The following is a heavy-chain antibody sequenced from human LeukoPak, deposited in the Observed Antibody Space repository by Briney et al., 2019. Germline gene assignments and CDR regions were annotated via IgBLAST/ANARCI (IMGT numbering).Heavy chain of an antibody. V-gene: IGHV4-34*01. CDR3: ARPLGWRSRFDP. Sequence: SETLSLTCAVYGGSFSGYYWSWIRHPPGKGLEWIGEINHSGSTNYNPSLKSRVTISVDTSKNQFSLKLSSVTAADTAVYYCARPLGWRSRFDPWGQGTLVTVSS. CDR2: INHSGST. D-gene: IGHD5-24*01. CDR1: GGSFSGYY. J-gene: IGHJ5*02.